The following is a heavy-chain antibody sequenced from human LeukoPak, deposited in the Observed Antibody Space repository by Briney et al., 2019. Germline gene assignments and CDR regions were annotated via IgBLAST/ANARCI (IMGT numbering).Heavy chain of an antibody. J-gene: IGHJ6*02. Sequence: GGSLRLSCAASGFTVSRKYMSWARQAPGKGLEWVASINHNGNVNYYVDSVKGRFTISRDNAKNSLYLQMSNLRAEDTAVYFCARGGGLDVWGQGATVTVSS. CDR3: ARGGGLDV. V-gene: IGHV3-7*03. CDR1: GFTVSRKY. CDR2: INHNGNVN. D-gene: IGHD3-16*01.